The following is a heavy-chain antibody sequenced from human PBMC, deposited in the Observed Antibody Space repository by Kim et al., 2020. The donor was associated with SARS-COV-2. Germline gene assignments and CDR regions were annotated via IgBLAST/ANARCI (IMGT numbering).Heavy chain of an antibody. Sequence: GGSLRLSCAASGFTFGAYRMHWVRQVPGKGLEWVSGISSNSGNTGYADSVKGRFTISRDNAKNSLFLQMNSLRAENTALYYCAKLTGTKSPLDYWGQGTLVTVSS. J-gene: IGHJ4*02. CDR3: AKLTGTKSPLDY. CDR2: ISSNSGNT. CDR1: GFTFGAYR. V-gene: IGHV3-9*01. D-gene: IGHD1-7*01.